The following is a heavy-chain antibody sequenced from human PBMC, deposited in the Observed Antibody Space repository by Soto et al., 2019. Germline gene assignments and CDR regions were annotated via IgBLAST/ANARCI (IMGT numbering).Heavy chain of an antibody. D-gene: IGHD6-13*01. Sequence: QVQLQQWGAGLLKPSETLSLTCAVYGGSFSGYYWSWIRQPPGKGLEWIGEINHSGSTNYNPSLKGRVTISVDTSKNQFSLKLSSVTAADTAVYYCARLGRGRIAAAVDYWGQGTLVTVSS. J-gene: IGHJ4*02. CDR2: INHSGST. CDR3: ARLGRGRIAAAVDY. CDR1: GGSFSGYY. V-gene: IGHV4-34*01.